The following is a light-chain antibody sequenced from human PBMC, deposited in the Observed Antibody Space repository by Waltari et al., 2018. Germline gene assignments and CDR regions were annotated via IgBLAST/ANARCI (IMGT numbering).Light chain of an antibody. CDR1: GSNIGDNY. V-gene: IGLV1-47*01. CDR3: AAWDDSLSGRV. J-gene: IGLJ3*02. CDR2: RDD. Sequence: QSVLTQPPSASGTPGQRVTISCSGSGSNIGDNYVYWYHQLPGMAPKLLIYRDDERPLGFPDRFSGSKAGTSASLASSGLRSEDAGDYYCAAWDDSLSGRVFGGGTKLTVL.